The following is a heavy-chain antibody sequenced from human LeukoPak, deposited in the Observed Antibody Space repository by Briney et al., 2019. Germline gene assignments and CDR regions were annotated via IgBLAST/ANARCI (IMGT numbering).Heavy chain of an antibody. J-gene: IGHJ4*02. V-gene: IGHV3-21*01. Sequence: GGSLRLSCSASGFTFSGYDMNWVRQAPGKGLEWVSSISYLSSHVYYGDSVKGRFSISRDNAKNSLYLKMNSLGAEDTAIYYCGRAFPPLRTSSAGDLWGQGILVTVSS. CDR1: GFTFSGYD. CDR2: ISYLSSHV. CDR3: GRAFPPLRTSSAGDL. D-gene: IGHD3-16*01.